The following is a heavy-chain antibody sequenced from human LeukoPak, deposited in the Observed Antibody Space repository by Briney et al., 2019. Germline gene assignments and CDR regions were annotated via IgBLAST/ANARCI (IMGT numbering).Heavy chain of an antibody. CDR1: GGTFSSYA. V-gene: IGHV1-69*13. CDR3: ARVGGPYGGNSPFDY. CDR2: IIPIFGTA. D-gene: IGHD4-23*01. Sequence: SVKVSCKASGGTFSSYAISWVRQAPGRGLEWMGGIIPIFGTANYAQKFQGRVTITADESTSTAYMELSSLRSEDTAVYYCARVGGPYGGNSPFDYWGQGTLVTVSS. J-gene: IGHJ4*02.